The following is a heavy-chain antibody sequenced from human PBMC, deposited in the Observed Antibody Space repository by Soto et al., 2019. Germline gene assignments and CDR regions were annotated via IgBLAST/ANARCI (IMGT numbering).Heavy chain of an antibody. J-gene: IGHJ4*02. CDR3: ARRYYDILTGYHYYFDY. Sequence: PSETLSLTCAVSGGSISSGGYSWSWIRQPPGRGLEWIGYIYHSGSTYYNPSLKSRVTISVDTSKNQFSLEVSSVTAADTAVYYCARRYYDILTGYHYYFDYWGQGTLVTVSS. CDR2: IYHSGST. CDR1: GGSISSGGYS. V-gene: IGHV4-30-2*01. D-gene: IGHD3-9*01.